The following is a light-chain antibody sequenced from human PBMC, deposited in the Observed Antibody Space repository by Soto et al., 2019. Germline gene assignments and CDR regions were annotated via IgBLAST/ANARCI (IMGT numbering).Light chain of an antibody. V-gene: IGKV1-5*01. CDR2: DAS. CDR3: QQYNQYSWT. CDR1: QSVSSW. Sequence: DIQMTQSPATLSASVGDRVTITCRASQSVSSWLAWYQQKPGKAPKLLIYDASNLESGVPLMFSGSGSGTEFTLTISSLQPDDFATYYCQQYNQYSWTFGQGTKVEVK. J-gene: IGKJ1*01.